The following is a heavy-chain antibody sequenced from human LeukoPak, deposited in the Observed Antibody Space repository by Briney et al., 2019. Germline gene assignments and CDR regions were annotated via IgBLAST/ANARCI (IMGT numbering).Heavy chain of an antibody. CDR2: IYHSGGT. CDR3: ARSPPLSGFLDY. D-gene: IGHD3-22*01. Sequence: SGTLSLTCAVSGGSITSTNWWNWVRQPPGKGLEWIGEIYHSGGTNYNPSLKSRVTISVDKSKNQFSLKLSSVTAADTAVYYCARSPPLSGFLDYWGQGTLVTVSS. V-gene: IGHV4-4*02. CDR1: GGSITSTNW. J-gene: IGHJ4*02.